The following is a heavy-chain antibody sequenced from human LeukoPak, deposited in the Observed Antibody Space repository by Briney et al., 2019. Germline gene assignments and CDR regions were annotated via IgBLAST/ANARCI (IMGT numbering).Heavy chain of an antibody. V-gene: IGHV1-69*13. D-gene: IGHD3-9*01. CDR1: GGTFSSYA. CDR2: IIPIFGTA. Sequence: ASVEVSCKASGGTFSSYAISWVRQAPGQGLEWMGGIIPIFGTANYAQKFQGRVTITADESTSTAYMELSSLRSEDTAVYYCARMKTYDILTGYLQSDYYYYYYMDVWGKGTTVTISS. J-gene: IGHJ6*03. CDR3: ARMKTYDILTGYLQSDYYYYYYMDV.